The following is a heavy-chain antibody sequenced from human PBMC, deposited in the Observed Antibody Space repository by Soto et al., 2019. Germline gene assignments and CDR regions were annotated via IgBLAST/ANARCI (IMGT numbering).Heavy chain of an antibody. V-gene: IGHV3-33*01. CDR1: GFSLRTYG. D-gene: IGHD6-19*01. J-gene: IGHJ5*02. CDR3: ARDVVTAVAGSVIWFDP. Sequence: QVQLVESGGGVVQSGRSLTLSCAASGFSLRTYGMHWLRRAPGKGLEWVAFIWYDGTKKFYANSVKGRSTISKDNSNNILYLQMSGLRAEDTAVYYCARDVVTAVAGSVIWFDPWGQGTLVTVSS. CDR2: IWYDGTKK.